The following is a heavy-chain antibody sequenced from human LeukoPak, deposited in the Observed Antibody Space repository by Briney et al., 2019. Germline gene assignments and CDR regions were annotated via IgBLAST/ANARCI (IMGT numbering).Heavy chain of an antibody. V-gene: IGHV4-39*01. J-gene: IGHJ4*02. CDR2: MYYSGNT. CDR1: GGSISSSSYY. Sequence: SETLSLTCTVSGGSISSSSYYRGWIRQPPGKGLEWIGSMYYSGNTYYNPSLKSRVTLSVDTSKNQFSLNLSSVTAADTAVYYCARLPGYFDYWGQGTLVTVSS. D-gene: IGHD2-8*02. CDR3: ARLPGYFDY.